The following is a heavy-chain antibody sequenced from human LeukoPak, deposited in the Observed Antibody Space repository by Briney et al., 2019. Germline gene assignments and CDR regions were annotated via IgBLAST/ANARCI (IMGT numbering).Heavy chain of an antibody. CDR1: GYSISSGYY. Sequence: SETLSLTCAVSGYSISSGYYWGWIRPPPGKGLEWIGSIYHSGSTYYNPSLKSRVTISVDTSKNQFSLKLSSVTAADTAVYYCAEVGGIWGQGTLVTVSS. CDR3: AEVGGI. J-gene: IGHJ4*02. CDR2: IYHSGST. V-gene: IGHV4-38-2*01. D-gene: IGHD2-2*01.